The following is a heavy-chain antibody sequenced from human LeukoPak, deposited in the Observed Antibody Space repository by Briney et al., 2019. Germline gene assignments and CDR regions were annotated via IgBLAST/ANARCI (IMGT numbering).Heavy chain of an antibody. D-gene: IGHD5-18*01. CDR3: ARGNIVGCSYGYLGFFDY. V-gene: IGHV4-61*08. CDR1: GDSVNSGAYY. Sequence: SETLSLTCTVSGDSVNSGAYYWSWIRQPPGRGLEWIGSIYHSGNTDYSPSRKGRATISVDTSKNQFSLTLSSVTAADTAVYYCARGNIVGCSYGYLGFFDYWGQGTLVPVSS. J-gene: IGHJ4*02. CDR2: IYHSGNT.